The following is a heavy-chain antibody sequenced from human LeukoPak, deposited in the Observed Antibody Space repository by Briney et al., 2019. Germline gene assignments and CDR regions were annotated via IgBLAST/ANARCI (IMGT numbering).Heavy chain of an antibody. CDR2: IYYSGST. D-gene: IGHD2-21*01. CDR1: GGSISSGDYY. Sequence: SETLSLTCTVSGGSISSGDYYWSWIRQPPGKGLEWIGYIYYSGSTYYNPSLKSRVTMSVDTSKNQFSLKLSSVTAADTAVYYCARDLTFHDGMDVWGQGTTVTVSS. J-gene: IGHJ6*02. CDR3: ARDLTFHDGMDV. V-gene: IGHV4-30-4*01.